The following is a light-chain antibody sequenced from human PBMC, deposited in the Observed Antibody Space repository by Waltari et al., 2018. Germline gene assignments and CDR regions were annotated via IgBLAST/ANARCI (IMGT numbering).Light chain of an antibody. CDR1: QSVLYSSNNKNY. V-gene: IGKV4-1*01. Sequence: DIVMTQSPDSLAVSLGERATINCNSSQSVLYSSNNKNYLAGYQQKPGQPPKLLIYWASTRESGVPDRFSGSGSGTDFTLTISSLQAEDVAVYYCQQYYSTPRTFGQGTKLEIK. CDR2: WAS. J-gene: IGKJ2*02. CDR3: QQYYSTPRT.